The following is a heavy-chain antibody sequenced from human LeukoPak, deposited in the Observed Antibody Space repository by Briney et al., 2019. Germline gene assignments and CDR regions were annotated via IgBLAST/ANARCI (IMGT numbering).Heavy chain of an antibody. CDR3: ASRIEKYYDIPS. CDR1: GYTFTGYY. CDR2: INPNSGGT. Sequence: ASVKVSCKASGYTFTGYYMHWVRQAPGQGLEWMGWINPNSGGTNYAQKFQGRGTMTRDTSISTAYMELSRLRSDDTAGYYCASRIEKYYDIPSWGQGTLVTVSS. D-gene: IGHD3-9*01. J-gene: IGHJ5*02. V-gene: IGHV1-2*02.